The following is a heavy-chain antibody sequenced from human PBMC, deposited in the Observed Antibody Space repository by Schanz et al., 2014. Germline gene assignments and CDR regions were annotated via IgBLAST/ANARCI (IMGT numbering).Heavy chain of an antibody. CDR1: GFTFSSYA. CDR3: AKSQGSSFDS. J-gene: IGHJ4*02. D-gene: IGHD6-13*01. V-gene: IGHV3-23*04. Sequence: EVHLVESGGGLVQPGGSLRLSCAASGFTFSSYAMTWVRQAPGKGLEWVSSFNEGGVNKYYADSVKGRFTISSDNSKSTLYLQMSSLRAEDTAVYYCAKSQGSSFDSWGQGTLVTVSS. CDR2: FNEGGVNK.